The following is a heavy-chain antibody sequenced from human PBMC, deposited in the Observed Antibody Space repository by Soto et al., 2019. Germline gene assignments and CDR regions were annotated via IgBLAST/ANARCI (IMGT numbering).Heavy chain of an antibody. CDR1: GYRFTGHG. CDR2: INPKSGAT. D-gene: IGHD2-21*02. CDR3: VYYCAKSNYGGDDYFQHGLDV. Sequence: ASLKVSCKATGYRFTGHGLHWVRQAPGQGRQGMGWINPKSGATDYAQKFQGRVTMTREMSTNTAYLELSGLRSDDTADDTAVYYCAKSNYGGDDYFQHGLDVWGQGTTVTVSS. V-gene: IGHV1-2*02. J-gene: IGHJ6*02.